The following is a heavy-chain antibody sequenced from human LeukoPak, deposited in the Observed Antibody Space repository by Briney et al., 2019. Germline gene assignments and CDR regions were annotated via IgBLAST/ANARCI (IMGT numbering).Heavy chain of an antibody. CDR1: GYTLTELS. J-gene: IGHJ3*02. D-gene: IGHD1-1*01. CDR3: ATGAGTTRFVLAHNGEYAFDI. CDR2: FDPEDGET. Sequence: ASVKVSCKVSGYTLTELSMHWVRQAPGKGLEWIGGFDPEDGETIYAQKFQGRVTMTEDTSTDTAYMELSSLRSEDTAVYYCATGAGTTRFVLAHNGEYAFDIWGQGTMVTVSS. V-gene: IGHV1-24*01.